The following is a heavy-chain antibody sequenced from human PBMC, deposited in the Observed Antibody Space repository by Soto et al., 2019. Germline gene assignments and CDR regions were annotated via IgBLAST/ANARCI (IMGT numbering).Heavy chain of an antibody. Sequence: QVQLVQSGAEVKRPGASVKDSCKAPGYTFSSYGISWVRQAPGQGPEWMGWTSAYNGNTNYAQKLQGRVTMTTDTSRSSAYREWRSLSTDDTAVYYGASELSSIAAAGTDGHYWGKRTMVTVSS. J-gene: IGHJ4*02. V-gene: IGHV1-18*01. CDR2: TSAYNGNT. D-gene: IGHD6-13*01. CDR1: GYTFSSYG. CDR3: ASELSSIAAAGTDGHY.